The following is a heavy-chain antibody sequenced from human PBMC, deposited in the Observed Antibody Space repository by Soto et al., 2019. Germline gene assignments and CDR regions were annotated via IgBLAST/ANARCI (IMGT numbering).Heavy chain of an antibody. D-gene: IGHD4-4*01. CDR2: ISYDGSNK. V-gene: IGHV3-30*18. Sequence: PGGSLRLSCAASEFTFSSYGMHRVRQAPGKGLEWVAVISYDGSNKYYGDSVKGRFTISRDNSKNTLYLQMNSLRAEDMAVYYCAQDRSVTTLYYYYYGMDVWGQGTTVNVSS. J-gene: IGHJ6*02. CDR1: EFTFSSYG. CDR3: AQDRSVTTLYYYYYGMDV.